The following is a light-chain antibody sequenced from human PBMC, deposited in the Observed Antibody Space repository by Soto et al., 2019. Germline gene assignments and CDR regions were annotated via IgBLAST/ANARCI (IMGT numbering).Light chain of an antibody. CDR3: QQYDNSLYT. V-gene: IGKV3-20*01. CDR1: QSVRSGY. CDR2: GAS. Sequence: ETVLTQSPGTLSLSPGERATLSCRASQSVRSGYLAWYQQKPGQAPRLLIYGASSRATGIPDRFSGSGSGTDFTLTISRLEPEDFAVYYCQQYDNSLYTFGQGTKLEIK. J-gene: IGKJ2*01.